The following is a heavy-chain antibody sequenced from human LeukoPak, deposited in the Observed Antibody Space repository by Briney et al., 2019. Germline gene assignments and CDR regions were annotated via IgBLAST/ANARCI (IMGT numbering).Heavy chain of an antibody. J-gene: IGHJ4*02. V-gene: IGHV3-33*01. Sequence: GSLRLSCAASGFTFSSCGMHWVGQAPGKGLEWVAVIWYDGSHQYYADSVKGRFTISRDNSKNTLDLQMNSLRGEDTAVYYCARGDLYGDYVILNWGQETVDPVSS. CDR3: ARGDLYGDYVILN. D-gene: IGHD4-17*01. CDR2: IWYDGSHQ. CDR1: GFTFSSCG.